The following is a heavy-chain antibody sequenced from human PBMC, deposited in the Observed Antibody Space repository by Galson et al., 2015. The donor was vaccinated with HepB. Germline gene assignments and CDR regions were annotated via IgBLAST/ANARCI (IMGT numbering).Heavy chain of an antibody. V-gene: IGHV3-23*01. CDR3: AKARYEKPFQSRFDY. CDR1: GFTFRDFA. D-gene: IGHD3-16*01. J-gene: IGHJ4*02. CDR2: FSGDGRSK. Sequence: SLRLSCAASGFTFRDFAMNWVRQAPGKGLEWVSTFSGDGRSKYYADSVRGRFTISRDISKQVLYLQMNGLSVDDTATYFCAKARYEKPFQSRFDYWGQGILVTVSS.